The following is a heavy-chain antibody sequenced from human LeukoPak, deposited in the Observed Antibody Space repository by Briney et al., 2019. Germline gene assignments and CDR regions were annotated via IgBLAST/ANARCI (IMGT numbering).Heavy chain of an antibody. D-gene: IGHD5-18*01. J-gene: IGHJ6*02. CDR2: ISAYNGNT. CDR3: ASEGYSYGPGSGYYYYGMDV. V-gene: IGHV1-18*01. Sequence: ASVKVSCKASGYTFTSYGISWVRQAPGQGLEWMGWISAYNGNTNYAQKLQGRVTMTTDTSTSTAYMELRSLRSDDTAVYYCASEGYSYGPGSGYYYYGMDVWGQGTTVTVSS. CDR1: GYTFTSYG.